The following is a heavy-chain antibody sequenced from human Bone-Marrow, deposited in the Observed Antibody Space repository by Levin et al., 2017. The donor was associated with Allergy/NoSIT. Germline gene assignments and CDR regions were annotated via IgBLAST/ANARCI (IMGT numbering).Heavy chain of an antibody. J-gene: IGHJ6*01. CDR1: GGSISSAEYY. CDR2: ILHSGYT. Sequence: SQTLSLTCTVSGGSISSAEYYCSWIRQAPGKGLEWIGYILHSGYTYYHPSLKSRVTISVDTSKNQFSLQLNSVTAADTAVYYCARDDHSNYALAYWG. D-gene: IGHD4-11*01. CDR3: ARDDHSNYALAY. V-gene: IGHV4-30-4*01.